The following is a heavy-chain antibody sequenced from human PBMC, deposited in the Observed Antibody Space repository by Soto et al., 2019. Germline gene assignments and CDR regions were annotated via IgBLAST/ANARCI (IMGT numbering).Heavy chain of an antibody. J-gene: IGHJ4*02. D-gene: IGHD3-3*01. V-gene: IGHV2-5*02. Sequence: QITLKESGPTVVKPTETLTLTCTFSGFSLTTSGVGVGWVRQSPGKAPEWLAHIYWDDDKRYSTSLKSRLTITKDTSKNPVVLTMANVDPADTATYYCAHRVLRTVFGLVTTTAIYFDFWGQGTPVVVSS. CDR2: IYWDDDK. CDR3: AHRVLRTVFGLVTTTAIYFDF. CDR1: GFSLTTSGVG.